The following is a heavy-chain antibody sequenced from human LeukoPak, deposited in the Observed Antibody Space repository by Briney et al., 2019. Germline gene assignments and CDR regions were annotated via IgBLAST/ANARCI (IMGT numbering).Heavy chain of an antibody. Sequence: PGGCLRLSCAASGFTFSKHAMSWVRQAPGKGLEWVSLITGSGGDTNYAGSAKGRFTISRDNAKNTLYLQMNGLGADDGAVYYMAVWGKGTTVTVSS. J-gene: IGHJ6*04. CDR3: AV. CDR1: GFTFSKHA. CDR2: ITGSGGDT. V-gene: IGHV3-23*01.